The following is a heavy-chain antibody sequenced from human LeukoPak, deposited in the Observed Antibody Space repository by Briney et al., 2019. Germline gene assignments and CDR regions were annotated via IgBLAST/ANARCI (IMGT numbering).Heavy chain of an antibody. V-gene: IGHV4-39*07. Sequence: SETLSLTCSVSGGSISSTSYYWGWIRQPPGNGLEWLGSIYYSGSAYYYASLKSRVTISVDTSKSQFSLKVNSVTAADTAVYYCARGANYYDSSGYYPDAFDIWGQGTMVTVSS. J-gene: IGHJ3*02. CDR2: IYYSGSA. CDR3: ARGANYYDSSGYYPDAFDI. CDR1: GGSISSTSYY. D-gene: IGHD3-22*01.